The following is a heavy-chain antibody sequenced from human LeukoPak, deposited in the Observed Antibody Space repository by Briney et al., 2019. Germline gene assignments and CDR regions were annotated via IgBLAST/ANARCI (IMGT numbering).Heavy chain of an antibody. CDR3: AKANGDYGDYFDY. Sequence: PGGSLRLSCAASGFTFDDYAMHWVRQAPGKGLEWVSGISWNSGSIGYADSVKGRFTISRDNAKNSLYLQMNSLRAEDMALYYCAKANGDYGDYFDYWGQGTPVTVTS. CDR1: GFTFDDYA. D-gene: IGHD4-17*01. CDR2: ISWNSGSI. V-gene: IGHV3-9*03. J-gene: IGHJ4*02.